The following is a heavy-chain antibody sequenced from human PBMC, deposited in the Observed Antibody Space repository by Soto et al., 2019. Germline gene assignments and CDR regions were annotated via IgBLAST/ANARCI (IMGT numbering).Heavy chain of an antibody. D-gene: IGHD5-18*01. V-gene: IGHV1-18*01. J-gene: IGHJ4*02. Sequence: QVQLVQSGAEVKKPGASVKVSCKASGYTFTSYGISWVRQAPGQGLEWMGWITAYNGNTNYAQKLQGRGTQTKDTSTDNGYMELRSLRSDDTAVYYCAKRRGYSNGEFDYWGQGTLVTVSS. CDR3: AKRRGYSNGEFDY. CDR1: GYTFTSYG. CDR2: ITAYNGNT.